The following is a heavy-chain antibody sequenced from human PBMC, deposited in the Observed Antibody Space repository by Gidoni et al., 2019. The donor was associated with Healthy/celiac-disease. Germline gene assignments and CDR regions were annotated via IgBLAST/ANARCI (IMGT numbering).Heavy chain of an antibody. J-gene: IGHJ4*02. CDR1: GGSISSSSYY. CDR2: LYYSGST. Sequence: QLQLQESGPGRGKPSETRSRTCTVSGGSISSSSYYWGWIRQPPGKGLEWLGSLYYSGSTYSTPSLKSRVPISVATSQNQFSLKLRSVTAADTAVYYCVMHYYDSSGYFDYWGQGTLVTVSS. D-gene: IGHD3-22*01. CDR3: VMHYYDSSGYFDY. V-gene: IGHV4-39*01.